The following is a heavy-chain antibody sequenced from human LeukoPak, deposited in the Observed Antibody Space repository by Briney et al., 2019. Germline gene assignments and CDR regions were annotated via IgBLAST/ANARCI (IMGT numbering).Heavy chain of an antibody. CDR1: GYTFTTSG. Sequence: ASVKVSCKASGYTFTTSGINWVRQAPGQGLEWMGCINVYNGNTNYAQKLQGRVTMTTDTSTSTAYMELRSLRSDDTAVYYCARDRELLSYWGQGTLVTVSS. J-gene: IGHJ4*02. CDR2: INVYNGNT. CDR3: ARDRELLSY. D-gene: IGHD1-26*01. V-gene: IGHV1-18*01.